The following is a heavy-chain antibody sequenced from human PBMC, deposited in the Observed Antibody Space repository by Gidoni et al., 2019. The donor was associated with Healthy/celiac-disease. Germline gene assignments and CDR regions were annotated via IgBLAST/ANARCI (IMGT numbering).Heavy chain of an antibody. CDR3: ARVPDCSGGSCYYIDAFDI. Sequence: QVQLVQSGAEVKKPGASVKVSCKASGYTFTSYDINWVRQATGQGLEWMGWMNPNSGNTGYAQKFQGRVTMTRNTSISTAYMELSSLRSEDTAVYYCARVPDCSGGSCYYIDAFDIWGQGTMVTVSS. V-gene: IGHV1-8*01. D-gene: IGHD2-15*01. CDR1: GYTFTSYD. CDR2: MNPNSGNT. J-gene: IGHJ3*02.